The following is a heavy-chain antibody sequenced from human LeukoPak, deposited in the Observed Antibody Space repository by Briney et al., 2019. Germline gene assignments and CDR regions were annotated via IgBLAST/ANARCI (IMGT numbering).Heavy chain of an antibody. CDR1: GFTFSNYG. CDR2: LSYDGNNK. CDR3: ARDMGTGECSSIRCYAFDY. V-gene: IGHV3-30*03. D-gene: IGHD2-2*01. Sequence: GGSLRLSCAASGFTFSNYGVHWVRQAPGKGLEWVAGLSYDGNNKYYADSVEGRFTISRENSKNTLHLQMNSLRAEDTAVYYCARDMGTGECSSIRCYAFDYWGQGTLVTVSS. J-gene: IGHJ4*02.